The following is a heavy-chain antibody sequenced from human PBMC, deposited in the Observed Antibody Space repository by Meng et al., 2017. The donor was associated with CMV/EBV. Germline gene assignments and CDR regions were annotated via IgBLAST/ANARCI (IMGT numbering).Heavy chain of an antibody. D-gene: IGHD3/OR15-3a*01. J-gene: IGHJ5*02. CDR3: ARGNDFWSGYPGWFDP. Sequence: GGSLRLSCAASGFTFSSYSMNWVRQAPGKGLEWVSYISSSSSTIYYADSVKGRFTISRDNAKNSLYLQMNSLRAEDTAVYYCARGNDFWSGYPGWFDPWGQGTLVTVSS. CDR1: GFTFSSYS. CDR2: ISSSSSTI. V-gene: IGHV3-48*04.